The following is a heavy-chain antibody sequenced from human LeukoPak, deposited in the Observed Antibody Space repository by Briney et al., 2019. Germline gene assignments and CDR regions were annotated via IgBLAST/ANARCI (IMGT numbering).Heavy chain of an antibody. J-gene: IGHJ4*02. CDR2: ISPSGGST. CDR1: GYTFTSNY. V-gene: IGHV1-46*01. CDR3: ARGLAVAGRGYFDY. Sequence: GASVKVSCKAFGYTFTSNYMHWVRQAPGQGPEWMGVISPSGGSTTYAQKFQGRVTMTRDMSTSTVYMELSSLRSEDTAAYYCARGLAVAGRGYFDYWGQGTLVTVSS. D-gene: IGHD6-19*01.